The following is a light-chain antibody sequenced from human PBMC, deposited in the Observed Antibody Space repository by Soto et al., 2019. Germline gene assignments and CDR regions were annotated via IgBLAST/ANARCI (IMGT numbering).Light chain of an antibody. CDR1: QSVSRSY. Sequence: EIVLTQSPGTLSLSPGERATLSCRASQSVSRSYLAWYQQKPGQAPRLLIYGASSRATGIPDRFSGSGSGTGFTLTISRLEPEDFAVYYCQQYGSSPETFGQGTKVDIK. CDR3: QQYGSSPET. J-gene: IGKJ1*01. CDR2: GAS. V-gene: IGKV3-20*01.